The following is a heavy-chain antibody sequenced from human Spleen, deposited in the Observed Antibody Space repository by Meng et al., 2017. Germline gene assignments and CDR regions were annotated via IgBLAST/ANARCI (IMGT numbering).Heavy chain of an antibody. CDR1: GGSISSSNW. V-gene: IGHV4-4*02. CDR3: ARGGWYVLS. D-gene: IGHD6-19*01. Sequence: QVRLQESGPGLVKPSGTLSLTCAVSGGSISSSNWWTWVRLPPGKGLEWIGEIYPSGSTNYNPSLKSRVTISVDTSKNQFSLKLSSVTAADTAVYYCARGGWYVLSWGQGTLVTVSS. CDR2: IYPSGST. J-gene: IGHJ5*02.